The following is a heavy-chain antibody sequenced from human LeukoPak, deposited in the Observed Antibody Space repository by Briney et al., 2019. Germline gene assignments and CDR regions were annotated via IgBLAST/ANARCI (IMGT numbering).Heavy chain of an antibody. CDR2: IRYDGSKK. CDR3: AKDYNRAYYYGSGFDY. J-gene: IGHJ4*02. Sequence: GGSLRLSCAASGFTFSSYGMNWVRQAPGKGLEWVAFIRYDGSKKYSADSVKGRFTISRDNSKNTLYLQMNSLRAEDTAVYYCAKDYNRAYYYGSGFDYWGQGTLVTVSS. V-gene: IGHV3-30*02. D-gene: IGHD3-10*01. CDR1: GFTFSSYG.